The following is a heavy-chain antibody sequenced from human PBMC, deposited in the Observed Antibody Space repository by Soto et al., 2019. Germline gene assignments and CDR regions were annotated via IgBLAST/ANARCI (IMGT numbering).Heavy chain of an antibody. D-gene: IGHD1-1*01. CDR2: ISYDGSNK. CDR1: GFTFGSYG. CDR3: AKGATVATENFDY. Sequence: QVQLVESGGGVVQPGRSLRLSCAASGFTFGSYGMHWVRQAPGKGLEWVAVISYDGSNKYYADSVKGRFTISRDNSKNTLYLQMNSLRAEDTAVYYCAKGATVATENFDYWGQGTLVTVSS. V-gene: IGHV3-30*18. J-gene: IGHJ4*02.